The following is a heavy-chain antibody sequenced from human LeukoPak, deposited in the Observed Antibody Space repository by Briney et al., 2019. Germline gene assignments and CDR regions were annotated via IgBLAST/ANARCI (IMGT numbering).Heavy chain of an antibody. V-gene: IGHV3-30*02. Sequence: PGGSLRLSCAASEFTFSSYGMHWVRQAPGKGLEWVAFIRYDGSNKYYADSVKGRFTISRDNSKNTLYLQMNSLRAEDTAVYYCAKDRSNYEVIDYWGQGTLVTVSS. D-gene: IGHD4-11*01. J-gene: IGHJ4*02. CDR2: IRYDGSNK. CDR1: EFTFSSYG. CDR3: AKDRSNYEVIDY.